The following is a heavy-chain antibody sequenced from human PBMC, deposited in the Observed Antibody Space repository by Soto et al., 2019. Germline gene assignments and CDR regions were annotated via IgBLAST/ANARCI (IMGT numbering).Heavy chain of an antibody. CDR1: GGSFSGYY. V-gene: IGHV4-34*01. J-gene: IGHJ4*02. CDR2: INHSGST. CDR3: ARGPYYYGSGGCYFDY. D-gene: IGHD3-10*01. Sequence: SETLSLTCAVYGGSFSGYYWCWIRQPPGKGLEWIGEINHSGSTNYNPSLKSRVTISVDTSKNKFSLKLSSVTAADTAVYYCARGPYYYGSGGCYFDYWGQGTLVTVSS.